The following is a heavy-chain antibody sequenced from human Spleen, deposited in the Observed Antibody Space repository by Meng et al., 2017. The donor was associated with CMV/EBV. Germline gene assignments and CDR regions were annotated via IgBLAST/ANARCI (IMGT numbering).Heavy chain of an antibody. J-gene: IGHJ4*02. CDR3: ARAHGSSEYYLDN. D-gene: IGHD3-10*01. V-gene: IGHV3-74*01. Sequence: GGSLRLSCAASGFTFSSYWMHWVRQAPGKGLVWVSRINSDGSSTSYADSVKGRFTISRDNAKNTLYLQMNSLRVEDTALYYCARAHGSSEYYLDNWGQGTLVTVSS. CDR1: GFTFSSYW. CDR2: INSDGSST.